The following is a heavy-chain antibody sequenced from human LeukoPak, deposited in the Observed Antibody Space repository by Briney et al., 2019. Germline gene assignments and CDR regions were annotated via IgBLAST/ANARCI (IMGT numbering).Heavy chain of an antibody. Sequence: SETLSLTCTVSGGSISSGSYYWSWIRQPAGKGLEWIGRIYTSGSTNYNPSLKSRVTILVDTSKNQFSLKLSSVTAADTAVYYCARDRGHYDYVWGSYRPSNWFDPWGQGTLVTVSS. CDR1: GGSISSGSYY. J-gene: IGHJ5*02. D-gene: IGHD3-16*02. CDR3: ARDRGHYDYVWGSYRPSNWFDP. V-gene: IGHV4-61*02. CDR2: IYTSGST.